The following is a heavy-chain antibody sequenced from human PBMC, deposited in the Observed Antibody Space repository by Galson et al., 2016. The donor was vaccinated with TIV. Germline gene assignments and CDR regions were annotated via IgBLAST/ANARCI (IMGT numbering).Heavy chain of an antibody. J-gene: IGHJ4*02. CDR1: GGTFNSYD. D-gene: IGHD3-3*02. Sequence: SVKVSCKASGGTFNSYDISWLRQVPGQGFEWMGRISPAVGLTKYAQRFQGRITITAAYLELSSLRSEDTAVYYCSRASHLVPTVHHYWGQGTLVTVSS. V-gene: IGHV1-69*04. CDR3: SRASHLVPTVHHY. CDR2: ISPAVGLT.